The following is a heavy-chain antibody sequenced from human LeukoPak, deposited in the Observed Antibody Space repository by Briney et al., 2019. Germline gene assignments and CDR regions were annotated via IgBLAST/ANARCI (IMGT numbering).Heavy chain of an antibody. CDR1: GGTFSSYA. CDR3: ARGFYYYDSSGYLGYNWFDP. CDR2: IIPIFGTA. V-gene: IGHV1-69*05. Sequence: VASVKVSCKASGGTFSSYAISWVRQAPGQGLEWVGGIIPIFGTANYAQKFQGRVTITTDESTSTAYMELSSLRSEDTAVYYCARGFYYYDSSGYLGYNWFDPWGQGTLVTVSS. D-gene: IGHD3-22*01. J-gene: IGHJ5*02.